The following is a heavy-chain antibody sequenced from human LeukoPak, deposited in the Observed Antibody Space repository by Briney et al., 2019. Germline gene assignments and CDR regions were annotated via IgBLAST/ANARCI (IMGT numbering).Heavy chain of an antibody. CDR3: ARGYSSSWRNYFDY. CDR1: GFTFSSYS. Sequence: GGSLRLSCAASGFTFSSYSMNWVRQAPGKGLEWVSYISSSSSTIYYADSVKGRFTITRDNAKNSLYLQMNSLRAEDTAVYYCARGYSSSWRNYFDYWGQGTLVTVSS. CDR2: ISSSSSTI. J-gene: IGHJ4*02. D-gene: IGHD6-13*01. V-gene: IGHV3-48*04.